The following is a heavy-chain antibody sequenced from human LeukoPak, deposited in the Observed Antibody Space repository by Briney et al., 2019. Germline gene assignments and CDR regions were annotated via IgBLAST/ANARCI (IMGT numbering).Heavy chain of an antibody. CDR3: ARDLSYDYVEQIFDY. V-gene: IGHV3-7*01. Sequence: GGSLRLSCAASGFTFSSYAMSWVRQAPGKGLEWVANIKQDGSEKYYVDSVKGRFTISRDNAKNSLYLQMNSLRAEDTAVYYCARDLSYDYVEQIFDYWGQGTLVTVSS. CDR1: GFTFSSYA. D-gene: IGHD3-16*01. CDR2: IKQDGSEK. J-gene: IGHJ4*02.